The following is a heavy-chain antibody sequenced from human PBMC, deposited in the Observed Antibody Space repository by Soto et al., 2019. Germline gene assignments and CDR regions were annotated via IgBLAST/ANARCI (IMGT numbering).Heavy chain of an antibody. D-gene: IGHD3-9*01. CDR1: GFSFITYW. J-gene: IGHJ4*02. CDR2: IKEDGSEK. Sequence: EVQLVESGGGLVQSGGSLRLSCEASGFSFITYWMNWVRQAPGKGLEWLASIKEDGSEKQYVDSVKGRFPISRDKAKNSLYLQMNSLSEEDTAVYYCVRAISGSFALWGQGTLVIVSS. V-gene: IGHV3-7*04. CDR3: VRAISGSFAL.